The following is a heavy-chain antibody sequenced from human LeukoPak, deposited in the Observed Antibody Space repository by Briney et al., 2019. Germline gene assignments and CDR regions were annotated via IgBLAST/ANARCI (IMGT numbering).Heavy chain of an antibody. V-gene: IGHV4-39*01. CDR2: IYYSGST. J-gene: IGHJ4*02. CDR3: ARTRITIFGVVTRFFDY. Sequence: SETLSLTXTVSGGSISSSSYYWGWIRQPPGKGLEWIGSIYYSGSTYYNPSLKSRVTISVDTSKNQFSLKLSSVTAADTAVYYCARTRITIFGVVTRFFDYWGQGTLVTVSS. D-gene: IGHD3-3*01. CDR1: GGSISSSSYY.